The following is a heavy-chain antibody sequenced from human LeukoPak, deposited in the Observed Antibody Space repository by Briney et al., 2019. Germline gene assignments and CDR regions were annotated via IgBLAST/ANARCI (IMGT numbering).Heavy chain of an antibody. CDR3: ARGAVVNGLDV. J-gene: IGHJ6*02. Sequence: SETLSLTCTVSGGSISGFHWSWIRQPPGKGLEWIGYIHYSGSTDYNPSLKSRVTISVDTSKNQFSLKLSSVTAADTAVYYCARGAVVNGLDVWGQGTTVTVSS. V-gene: IGHV4-59*08. CDR1: GGSISGFH. D-gene: IGHD5-18*01. CDR2: IHYSGST.